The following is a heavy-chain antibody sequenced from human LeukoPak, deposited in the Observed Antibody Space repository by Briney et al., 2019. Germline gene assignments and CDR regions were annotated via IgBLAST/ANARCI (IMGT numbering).Heavy chain of an antibody. CDR1: GGSISSSNW. CDR2: IYHSGST. Sequence: SETLSLTCAVSGGSISSSNWWSWVRQPPGKGLEWIGEIYHSGSTNYNPSLKSRVTISVDKSKNQFSLKLSSVTAADTAVYYCARDFDSSGYALGYWGQGTLVTVSS. J-gene: IGHJ4*02. V-gene: IGHV4-4*02. CDR3: ARDFDSSGYALGY. D-gene: IGHD3-22*01.